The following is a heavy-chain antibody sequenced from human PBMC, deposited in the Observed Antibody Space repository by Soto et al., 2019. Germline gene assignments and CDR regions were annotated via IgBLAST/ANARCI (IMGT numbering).Heavy chain of an antibody. CDR2: ITGSGRDT. CDR1: GFTFRNNV. CDR3: ARDGDGDIPLDH. J-gene: IGHJ4*02. Sequence: GSLRLYCAASGFTFRNNVLSWVRQAPGKGLDWVSGITGSGRDTYYADSVKGRFTISRDNSKNMVFLQMNSLRAEDTAVYYCARDGDGDIPLDHWGRGALVTVSS. V-gene: IGHV3-23*01.